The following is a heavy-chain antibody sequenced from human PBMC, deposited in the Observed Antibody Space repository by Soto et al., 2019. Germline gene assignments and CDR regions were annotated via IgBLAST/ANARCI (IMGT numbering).Heavy chain of an antibody. CDR1: GFTFHEYA. V-gene: IGHV3-9*01. Sequence: EVQLIESGGGWVQPGTSLRVSCVASGFTFHEYAIHGVRQAPGKGLEWVSGISSDGDTIAYADSVQGRFTVFRDNAKNSLYLQMNSLRAEDTALYYCTKGGYDLIYYFGIDVWGQGTTVTVSS. D-gene: IGHD5-12*01. CDR2: ISSDGDTI. J-gene: IGHJ6*02. CDR3: TKGGYDLIYYFGIDV.